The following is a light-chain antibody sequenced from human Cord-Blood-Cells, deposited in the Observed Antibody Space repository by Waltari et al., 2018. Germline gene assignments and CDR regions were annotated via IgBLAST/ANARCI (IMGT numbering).Light chain of an antibody. CDR2: GAS. Sequence: EIVMTQSPATLSVSPGERATLSCRASQSVSSNLAWYQQKPGQAPRLLIYGASTRAPGIPARFSGSGSGTEFTLTISSLQSEDFAVYYCQQYNNWWTFGQGIKVEIK. J-gene: IGKJ1*01. CDR3: QQYNNWWT. CDR1: QSVSSN. V-gene: IGKV3-15*01.